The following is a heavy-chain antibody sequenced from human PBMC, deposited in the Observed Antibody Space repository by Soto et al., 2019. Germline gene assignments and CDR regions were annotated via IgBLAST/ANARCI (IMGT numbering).Heavy chain of an antibody. V-gene: IGHV3-48*03. CDR1: GFTFSSYE. D-gene: IGHD3-22*01. Sequence: EVQLVESGGGLEQPGGSLRLSCAASGFTFSSYEMNWVRQAPGKGLEWVSYVGTSGNTKYYADSVKGRFTISRDNAKNSLYPQMNSLRAEDTAVYYCARGLEYYFEPGVFDIWGQGTMVTVSS. J-gene: IGHJ3*02. CDR3: ARGLEYYFEPGVFDI. CDR2: VGTSGNTK.